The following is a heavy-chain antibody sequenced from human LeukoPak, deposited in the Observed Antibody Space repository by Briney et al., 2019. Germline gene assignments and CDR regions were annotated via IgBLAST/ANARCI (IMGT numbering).Heavy chain of an antibody. CDR1: GFSISNYW. Sequence: PGGSLRLSCAASGFSISNYWMNWVRQAPGKGLEWVANIKQDGSEKNYVDSVKGRFTISRDNAKNSLYLQMNSLRAEDTALYHCAREYSSSWYDAFDIWGQGTMVTVSS. CDR2: IKQDGSEK. J-gene: IGHJ3*02. D-gene: IGHD6-13*01. CDR3: AREYSSSWYDAFDI. V-gene: IGHV3-7*03.